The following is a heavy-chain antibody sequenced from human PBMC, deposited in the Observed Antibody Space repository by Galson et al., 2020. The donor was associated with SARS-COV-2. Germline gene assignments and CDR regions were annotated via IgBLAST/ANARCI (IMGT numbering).Heavy chain of an antibody. Sequence: SETLSLTCTVSGGSISSSLYYWGGIRQPPGKGPEGIGSIYYSGRTYYNPSLKSRVTISGDTSKNQFSRKLCSVTAADTSVYNCARREDSTVVVDPGGQGTLVAVPP. CDR1: GGSISSSLYY. CDR3: ARREDSTVVVDP. CDR2: IYYSGRT. D-gene: IGHD3-22*01. J-gene: IGHJ5*02. V-gene: IGHV4-39*01.